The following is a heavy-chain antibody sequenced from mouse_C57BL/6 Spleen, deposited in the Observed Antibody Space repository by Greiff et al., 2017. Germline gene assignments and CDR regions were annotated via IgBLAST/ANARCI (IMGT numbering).Heavy chain of an antibody. J-gene: IGHJ4*01. CDR3: ASTTVVAPTYYAMDY. V-gene: IGHV3-1*01. D-gene: IGHD1-1*01. Sequence: EVKLLESGPGMVKPSQSLSLTCTVTGYSITSGYDWHWIRHFPGNKLEWMGYISYSGSTNYNPSLKSRISITHDTSKNHFFLKLNSVTTEDTATYYCASTTVVAPTYYAMDYWGQGTSVTVSS. CDR1: GYSITSGYD. CDR2: ISYSGST.